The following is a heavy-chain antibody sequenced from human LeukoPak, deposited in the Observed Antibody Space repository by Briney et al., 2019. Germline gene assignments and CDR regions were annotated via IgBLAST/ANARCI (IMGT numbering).Heavy chain of an antibody. CDR3: ARDRAVGSGSYYNYFDY. D-gene: IGHD3-10*01. CDR1: GYTFTAYY. V-gene: IGHV1-69*05. Sequence: SVKVSCKASGYTFTAYYIHWVRQAPGQGLEWKGGIIPIFGTANYAQKFQGRVTITTDESTSTAYMELSSLRSEDTAVYYCARDRAVGSGSYYNYFDYWGQGTLVTVSS. J-gene: IGHJ4*02. CDR2: IIPIFGTA.